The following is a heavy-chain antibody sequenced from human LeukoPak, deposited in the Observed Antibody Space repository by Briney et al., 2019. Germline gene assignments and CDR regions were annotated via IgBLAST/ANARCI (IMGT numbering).Heavy chain of an antibody. CDR1: GFTFSSYA. Sequence: PGGSLRLSCAASGFTFSSYAMSWVRQAPGKGLEWVSAISGSGGSTYYADSVKGRFTISRDNSKNTLYLQMNSLRAEDTAVYYCAKAPWCSSTSCYLSGDDYGDFYYFDYWGQGTLVTVSS. V-gene: IGHV3-23*01. D-gene: IGHD2-2*01. J-gene: IGHJ4*02. CDR3: AKAPWCSSTSCYLSGDDYGDFYYFDY. CDR2: ISGSGGST.